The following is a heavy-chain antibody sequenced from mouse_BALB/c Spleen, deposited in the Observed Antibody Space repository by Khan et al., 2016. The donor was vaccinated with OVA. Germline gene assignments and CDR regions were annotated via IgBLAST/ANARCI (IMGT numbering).Heavy chain of an antibody. Sequence: QVQLKQSGPELKKPGETVRISCKASGYNFTTAGIQWVQQMPGKGLKWIGWINTHSGVPKYAEDFKGRFAFSLDISVNTAYLQITTLKNEDTATDDCARGGAADYRNDGGAMDYWGQGTSVTVSS. CDR3: ARGGAADYRNDGGAMDY. D-gene: IGHD2-12*01. J-gene: IGHJ4*01. CDR1: GYNFTTAG. V-gene: IGHV9-4*02. CDR2: INTHSGVP.